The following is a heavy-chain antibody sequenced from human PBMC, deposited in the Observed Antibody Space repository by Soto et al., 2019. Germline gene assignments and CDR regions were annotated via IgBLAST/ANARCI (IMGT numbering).Heavy chain of an antibody. V-gene: IGHV1-18*01. CDR1: GYSFSTHG. J-gene: IGHJ5*02. CDR3: ARVNFRSWFDP. D-gene: IGHD3-16*02. CDR2: ISAYSGNA. Sequence: QAQLVQSGAEVKKPGASVRISCKASGYSFSTHGVSWVRQAPGQGLEWMGWISAYSGNANYTQKLQGRVTMTTDTSTSTAYMELRSLRSDDTAVYYCARVNFRSWFDPWGQGTLVTVSS.